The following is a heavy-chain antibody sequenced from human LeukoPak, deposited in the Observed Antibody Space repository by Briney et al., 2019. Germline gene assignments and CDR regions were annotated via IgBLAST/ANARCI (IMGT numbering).Heavy chain of an antibody. J-gene: IGHJ5*02. CDR2: ISYDGSNK. Sequence: GGSLRLSCAASGFTFSSYAMHWVRQAPGKGLEWVAVISYDGSNKYYADSVKGRFTISRDNSKNTLYLQMNSLRAEDTAVYYCARGGIVVVTAPFDPWGQGTLVTVSS. D-gene: IGHD2-21*02. CDR3: ARGGIVVVTAPFDP. CDR1: GFTFSSYA. V-gene: IGHV3-30*04.